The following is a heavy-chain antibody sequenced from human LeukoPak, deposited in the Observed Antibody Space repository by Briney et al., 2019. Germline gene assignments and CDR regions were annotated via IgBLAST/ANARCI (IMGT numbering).Heavy chain of an antibody. D-gene: IGHD3-22*01. J-gene: IGHJ4*02. Sequence: ASVKVSCKASGYTFTSYGISWERQAPGQGLEWMGWISAYNGNTNYAQKHQGRVTMTTDTSTSTPYMELRSLRSDDTAVYYCARGLEKYYYDSSGYLDYWGQGTLVTVSS. CDR1: GYTFTSYG. V-gene: IGHV1-18*01. CDR3: ARGLEKYYYDSSGYLDY. CDR2: ISAYNGNT.